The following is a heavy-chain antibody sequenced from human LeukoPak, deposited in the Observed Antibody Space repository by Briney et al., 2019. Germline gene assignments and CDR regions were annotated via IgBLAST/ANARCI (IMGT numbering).Heavy chain of an antibody. CDR3: ARVNSLLLLGPDY. V-gene: IGHV4-31*03. J-gene: IGHJ4*02. CDR1: LASLRGSGYY. D-gene: IGHD2-21*01. CDR2: IYYSGST. Sequence: SETLSLTSTLSLASLRGSGYYCSWIRQHPGKGLEWIGYIYYSGSTYYNPSLKSRVTISVDTSKNHFSLKLSSVTAPDTAVYFRARVNSLLLLGPDYWGQGTLVTVSS.